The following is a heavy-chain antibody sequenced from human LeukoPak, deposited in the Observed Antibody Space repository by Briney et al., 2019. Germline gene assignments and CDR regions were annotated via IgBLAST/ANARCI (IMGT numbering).Heavy chain of an antibody. V-gene: IGHV3-33*03. CDR1: GFTFSSYG. CDR3: VRSLRSADF. J-gene: IGHJ4*02. CDR2: IWYDGSNK. Sequence: GGSLRLSCAASGFTFSSYGMHWVRQAPGKGLEWVAVIWYDGSNKYYADSVKGRFTISRDNAKNTLFLQMDSLRPEDTAVYYCVRSLRSADFWGQGTLVTVSS.